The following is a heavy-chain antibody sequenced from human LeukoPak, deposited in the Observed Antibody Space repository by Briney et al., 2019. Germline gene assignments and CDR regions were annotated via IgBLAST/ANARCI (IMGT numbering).Heavy chain of an antibody. D-gene: IGHD3-3*01. CDR3: AKGNYDFWSGYAYYYGMDV. V-gene: IGHV3-30*18. CDR1: GFTFSSYG. Sequence: GRSLRLSCAASGFTFSSYGMHWVRQAPGKGLEWVAVISYDGSNKYYADSVKGRFTISRDNSKNTLYLQMNSLRAEDTAVYYCAKGNYDFWSGYAYYYGMDVWGQGTTVTVSS. CDR2: ISYDGSNK. J-gene: IGHJ6*02.